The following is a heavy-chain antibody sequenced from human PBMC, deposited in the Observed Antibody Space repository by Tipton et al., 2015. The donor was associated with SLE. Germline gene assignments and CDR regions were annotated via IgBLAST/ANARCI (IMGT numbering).Heavy chain of an antibody. CDR3: ARGRTVGDSFDY. D-gene: IGHD4-17*01. CDR2: IYTSGST. Sequence: TLSLTCTVSGGSISSYYWSWIRQPAGKGLEWIGRIYTSGSTNYNPSLKSRVTMSVDTSKNQFSLKLSSVTAADTAAYYCARGRTVGDSFDYWGQGTLVTVSS. CDR1: GGSISSYY. V-gene: IGHV4-4*07. J-gene: IGHJ4*02.